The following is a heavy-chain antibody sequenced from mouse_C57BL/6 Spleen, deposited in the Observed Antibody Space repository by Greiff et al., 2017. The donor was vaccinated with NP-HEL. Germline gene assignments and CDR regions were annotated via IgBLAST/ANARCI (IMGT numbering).Heavy chain of an antibody. Sequence: VQVVESGPGLVAPSQCLSITCTVSGFSLTSYGVHWVRQPPGKGLEWLVVIWSDGSTTYNSALKSRLSISKDNSKSQVFLKMNSLQTDDTAMYYCARHEGDYGAWFAYWGQGTLVTVSA. CDR3: ARHEGDYGAWFAY. D-gene: IGHD2-4*01. CDR1: GFSLTSYG. J-gene: IGHJ3*01. V-gene: IGHV2-6-1*01. CDR2: IWSDGST.